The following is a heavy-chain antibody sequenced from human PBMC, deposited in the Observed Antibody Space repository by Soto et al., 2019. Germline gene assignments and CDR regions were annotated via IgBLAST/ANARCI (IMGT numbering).Heavy chain of an antibody. CDR3: AKEALRFLEWFPTGYFDY. V-gene: IGHV3-23*01. J-gene: IGHJ4*02. D-gene: IGHD3-3*01. Sequence: GGSLRLSCAASGFTFSSYAMSWVRQAPGKGLEWVSAISGSGGSTYYADSVKGRFTISRENSKNTLYLQMNSLRAEDTAVYYCAKEALRFLEWFPTGYFDYWGQGTLVTVSS. CDR1: GFTFSSYA. CDR2: ISGSGGST.